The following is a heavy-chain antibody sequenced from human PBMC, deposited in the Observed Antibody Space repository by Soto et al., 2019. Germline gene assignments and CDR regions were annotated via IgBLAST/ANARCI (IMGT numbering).Heavy chain of an antibody. V-gene: IGHV1-69*13. CDR3: GSSGYPLPDSYYYYGMDV. Sequence: SVKVSCKASGGTFSSYAISWVRQAPGQGLEWMGGIIPIFGTANYAQKFQGRVTITADESTSTAYMELSSLRSEDTAVYYCGSSGYPLPDSYYYYGMDVWGQGTTVTVSS. CDR1: GGTFSSYA. CDR2: IIPIFGTA. J-gene: IGHJ6*02. D-gene: IGHD3-22*01.